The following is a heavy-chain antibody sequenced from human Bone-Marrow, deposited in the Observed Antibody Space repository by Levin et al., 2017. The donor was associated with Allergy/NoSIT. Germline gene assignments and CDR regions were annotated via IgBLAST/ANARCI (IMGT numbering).Heavy chain of an antibody. CDR3: ARDRLEYVGALMVEQHKWFDP. CDR1: GFSFRNYG. Sequence: QTGGSLRLSCAASGFSFRNYGMHWVRQAPGKGLEWVAVIWYDGSNKDYADSVKGRFTISRDNSKNTLFLQMNSLRAEDTAVYYCARDRLEYVGALMVEQHKWFDPWGQGTLVTVSS. D-gene: IGHD1/OR15-1a*01. CDR2: IWYDGSNK. V-gene: IGHV3-33*01. J-gene: IGHJ5*02.